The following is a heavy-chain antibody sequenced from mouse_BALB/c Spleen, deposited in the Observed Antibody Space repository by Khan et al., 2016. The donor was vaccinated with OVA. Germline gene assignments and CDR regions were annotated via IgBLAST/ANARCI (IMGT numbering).Heavy chain of an antibody. CDR3: ARIQGGDFGY. CDR2: ISYSGNT. Sequence: EVQLQESGPGLVKPSQSLSLTCTVTGYSITSDYAWNLIRQFPGNKLEWMGYISYSGNTKYNPSLKSRISITRDTSKNQFFLQLNFVTIEDTATYYCARIQGGDFGYWGQGTTLTVSS. CDR1: GYSITSDYA. V-gene: IGHV3-2*02. D-gene: IGHD3-2*02. J-gene: IGHJ2*01.